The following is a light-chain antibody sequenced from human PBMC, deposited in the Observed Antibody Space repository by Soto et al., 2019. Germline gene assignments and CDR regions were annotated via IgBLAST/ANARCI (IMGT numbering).Light chain of an antibody. CDR1: SSDVGNYKY. J-gene: IGLJ1*01. CDR3: FSYTSSALEV. CDR2: EVS. V-gene: IGLV2-14*01. Sequence: QSVLAQPASVSGSPGQSITISCTGTSSDVGNYKYVSWYQQHPGKAPKLMIYEVSNRPSGVSNRFSGSKSGNTASLTISGLQAEDETDYYCFSYTSSALEVFGTGTKV.